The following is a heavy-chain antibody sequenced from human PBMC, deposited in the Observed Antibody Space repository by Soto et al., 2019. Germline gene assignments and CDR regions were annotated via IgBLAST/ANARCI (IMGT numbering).Heavy chain of an antibody. Sequence: LRLSCAASGFTFGSNWMHWVRQAPGKGLVWVSRINSDGSITSYADSVKGQFTISRDNAKNTLYLQMNSLRADDTAVYYCARGSSSWYVSFDYWGQGILVTVSS. V-gene: IGHV3-74*01. CDR2: INSDGSIT. J-gene: IGHJ4*02. CDR3: ARGSSSWYVSFDY. D-gene: IGHD6-13*01. CDR1: GFTFGSNW.